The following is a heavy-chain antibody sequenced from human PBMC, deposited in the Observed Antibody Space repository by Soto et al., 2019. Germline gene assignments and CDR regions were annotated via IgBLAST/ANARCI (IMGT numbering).Heavy chain of an antibody. V-gene: IGHV4-4*07. Sequence: SETLSLTCPVTGCSISSYYWSWIRQPAGKGLEWIGRIYTSGNTNYNPSLKSRVTMSVDTSKNQFSLKLSSVTAADTAVYYCAREEVGYCSGGRCYYYVMDVWGQGTTVTVSS. J-gene: IGHJ6*02. CDR1: GCSISSYY. D-gene: IGHD2-15*01. CDR2: IYTSGNT. CDR3: AREEVGYCSGGRCYYYVMDV.